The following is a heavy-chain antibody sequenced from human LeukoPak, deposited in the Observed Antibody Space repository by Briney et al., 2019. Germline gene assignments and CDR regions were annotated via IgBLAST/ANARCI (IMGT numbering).Heavy chain of an antibody. Sequence: PSETLSLTCTVSGGSISSYYWSWIRQPPGKGLEWIGYIYYSGSTNYNPSLKSRVTISVDTSKNQFSLKLSSVTAADTAFYYCPRELQDVFDIWGQGTMVTVSS. V-gene: IGHV4-59*01. CDR1: GGSISSYY. CDR2: IYYSGST. CDR3: PRELQDVFDI. D-gene: IGHD4-11*01. J-gene: IGHJ3*02.